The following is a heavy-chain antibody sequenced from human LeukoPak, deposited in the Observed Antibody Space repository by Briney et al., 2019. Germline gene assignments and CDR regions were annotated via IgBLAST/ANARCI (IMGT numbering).Heavy chain of an antibody. V-gene: IGHV3-23*01. D-gene: IGHD2-2*01. CDR1: GFTFSSYA. CDR3: ATGYCSSTSCPNWFDP. Sequence: GGSLSLSCAASGFTFSSYAMSWVRQAPGKGLEWVSAISGSGGSTYYADSVKGRFTISRDNSKNTLYLQMNSLRAEDTAVYYCATGYCSSTSCPNWFDPWGQGTLVTVSS. J-gene: IGHJ5*02. CDR2: ISGSGGST.